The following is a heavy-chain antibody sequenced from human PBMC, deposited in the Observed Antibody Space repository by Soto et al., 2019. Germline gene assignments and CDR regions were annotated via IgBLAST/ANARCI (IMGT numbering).Heavy chain of an antibody. CDR1: GGTFSSYA. CDR3: ARGASTYYYDSSGYLFRF. CDR2: IIPIFGTA. D-gene: IGHD3-22*01. V-gene: IGHV1-69*06. J-gene: IGHJ4*02. Sequence: SVKVSCKASGGTFSSYAISWVRQAPGQGLEWMGGIIPIFGTANYAQKFQGRVTITADKSTSTAYMELSSLRSEDTAVYYCARGASTYYYDSSGYLFRFWGQGTLVTVSS.